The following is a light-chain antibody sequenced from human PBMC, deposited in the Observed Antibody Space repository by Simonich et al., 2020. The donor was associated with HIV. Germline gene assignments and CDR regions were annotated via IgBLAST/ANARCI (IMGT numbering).Light chain of an antibody. V-gene: IGKV1-16*01. CDR3: QQYNNYPFT. Sequence: DIQMNQSPYSMSASVGDRVTITCRASQGNSNYLACVQQKPGKEPKTLIYASSSLQSGVPSRFSGSGSWSDFTLTISSLQPEDFATYYYQQYNNYPFTFGPGTTVD. J-gene: IGKJ3*01. CDR1: QGNSNY. CDR2: ASS.